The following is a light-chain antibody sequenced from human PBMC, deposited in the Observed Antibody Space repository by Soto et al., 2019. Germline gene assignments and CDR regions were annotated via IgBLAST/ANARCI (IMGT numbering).Light chain of an antibody. J-gene: IGKJ2*01. Sequence: DIQMTQSPSTLSASVGGRVTITCGASQSISGWLAWHQQKPEKAPQLLIYDASSLESGVPSRFSGIGCGTEFTLTISSLQPDDFAAYYCQQYKSYFYTFGQGTKLEIK. CDR2: DAS. V-gene: IGKV1-5*01. CDR1: QSISGW. CDR3: QQYKSYFYT.